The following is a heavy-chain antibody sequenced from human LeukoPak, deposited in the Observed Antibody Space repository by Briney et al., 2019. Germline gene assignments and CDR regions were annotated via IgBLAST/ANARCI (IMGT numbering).Heavy chain of an antibody. Sequence: ASVKVSCKASGYTFTSYYMHWVRQAPGHGLEWMGIINPSGGSTSYAQKFQGRVTMTRDMSTSTVYMELSSLRSEDTAVYYCAREIMITFGGVIVKDYWGQGTLVTVSS. D-gene: IGHD3-16*02. V-gene: IGHV1-46*01. CDR1: GYTFTSYY. CDR2: INPSGGST. CDR3: AREIMITFGGVIVKDY. J-gene: IGHJ4*02.